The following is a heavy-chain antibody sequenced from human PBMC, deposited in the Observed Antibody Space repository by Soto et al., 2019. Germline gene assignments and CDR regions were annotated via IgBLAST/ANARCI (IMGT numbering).Heavy chain of an antibody. CDR1: GFTFSSYA. D-gene: IGHD5-18*01. CDR3: ARYISGVRYYGMDV. V-gene: IGHV3-23*01. J-gene: IGHJ6*02. CDR2: IGESGTPT. Sequence: EVQLLESGGGLVQPGGSLRLSCAASGFTFSSYAMKWVRQAPGKGLEWVSLIGESGTPTYYADSVKGRFTISRDNSGNTLFVEMYSLRAEETAVYYCARYISGVRYYGMDVWGQGTTVTVSS.